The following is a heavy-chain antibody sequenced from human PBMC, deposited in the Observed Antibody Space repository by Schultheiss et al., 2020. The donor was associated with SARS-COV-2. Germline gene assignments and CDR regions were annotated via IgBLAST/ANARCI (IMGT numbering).Heavy chain of an antibody. D-gene: IGHD4-23*01. CDR3: ARWDGGNDV. CDR1: GYTFTSYD. V-gene: IGHV1-8*01. CDR2: MNPNSGNT. J-gene: IGHJ6*02. Sequence: ASVKVSCKASGYTFTSYDINWVRQATGQGLEWMGWMNPNSGNTGYAQKLQGRVTMTTDTSTSTAYMELRSLRSDDTAVYYCARWDGGNDVWGQGTTVTVSS.